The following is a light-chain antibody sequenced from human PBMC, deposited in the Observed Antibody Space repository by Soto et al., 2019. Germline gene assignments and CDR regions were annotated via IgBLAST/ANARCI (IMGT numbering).Light chain of an antibody. CDR2: EVS. CDR3: SSYTISSVV. J-gene: IGLJ2*01. V-gene: IGLV2-14*01. Sequence: QSALTQPASVSGSPGQSITISCTGTSSDVGYNYVSWYQQHPGKAPKLMIYEVSNRPSGVSNRFSGSKSGNTASLTISGLQAEDEADYYCSSYTISSVVFGGGTKLTVL. CDR1: SSDVGYNY.